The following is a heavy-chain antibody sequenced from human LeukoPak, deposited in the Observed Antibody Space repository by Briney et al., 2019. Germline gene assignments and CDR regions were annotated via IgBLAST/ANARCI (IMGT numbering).Heavy chain of an antibody. CDR1: GYTFINYG. D-gene: IGHD6-19*01. J-gene: IGHJ4*02. CDR2: ISGYNGNT. CDR3: ASSGWGEYYFDY. Sequence: ASVKVSCETSGYTFINYGISWVRQAPGQGPEWMGWISGYNGNTNYVQKFQGRITMTTDTSTSTAYMELRSLRSDDTAVYYCASSGWGEYYFDYWGQGTLVTVSS. V-gene: IGHV1-18*01.